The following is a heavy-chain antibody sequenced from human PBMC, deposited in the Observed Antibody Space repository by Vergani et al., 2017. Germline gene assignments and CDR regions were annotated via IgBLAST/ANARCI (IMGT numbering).Heavy chain of an antibody. CDR1: GFTFNQYG. V-gene: IGHV3-33*01. CDR3: ARDLRLLYNRFDP. D-gene: IGHD1-14*01. J-gene: IGHJ5*02. CDR2: TWYDGNNK. Sequence: QVQLVESGGGVVQPGRSLILSCAASGFTFNQYGMHWVRQAPGKGLEWVAVTWYDGNNKQYADSVKVRFTISRDNSKSTMYLQMNSLRDEDTGVYYCARDLRLLYNRFDPWGQGTLVTVSS.